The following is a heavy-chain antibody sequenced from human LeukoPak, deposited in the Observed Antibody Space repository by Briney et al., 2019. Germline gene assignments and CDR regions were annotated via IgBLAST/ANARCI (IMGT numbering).Heavy chain of an antibody. CDR2: IKHSGTP. CDR1: GGSFSGYY. V-gene: IGHV4-34*01. D-gene: IGHD3-22*01. Sequence: PSETLSLTCAVYGGSFSGYYWSWIRQPPGKGLEWIGEIKHSGTPNYNPSLKSRVTISVDTSKNQFSLKLSSVTAADTAVYYCARDSTRYYYDSSGYPPFDYWGQGTLVTVSS. J-gene: IGHJ4*02. CDR3: ARDSTRYYYDSSGYPPFDY.